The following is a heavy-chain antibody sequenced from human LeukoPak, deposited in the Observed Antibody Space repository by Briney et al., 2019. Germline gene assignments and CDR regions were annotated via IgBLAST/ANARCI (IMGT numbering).Heavy chain of an antibody. Sequence: SETLSLTCAVSGGSISSSNWWSWVRQPPGKGLEWIGEIYHSGSTNYNPSLKSRVTISVDKSKNQFSLKLSSVTAADTAVYYCASLITMVRGVTNWFDPWGQGTLVTVSS. D-gene: IGHD3-10*01. CDR3: ASLITMVRGVTNWFDP. V-gene: IGHV4-4*02. CDR2: IYHSGST. CDR1: GGSISSSNW. J-gene: IGHJ5*02.